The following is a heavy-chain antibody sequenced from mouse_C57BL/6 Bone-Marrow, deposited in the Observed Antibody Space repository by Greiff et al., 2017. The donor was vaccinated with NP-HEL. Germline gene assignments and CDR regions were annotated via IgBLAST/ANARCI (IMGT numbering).Heavy chain of an antibody. J-gene: IGHJ4*01. V-gene: IGHV5-16*01. D-gene: IGHD2-4*01. Sequence: EVKLMESEGGLVQPGSSMKLSCTASGFTFSDYYMAWVRQVPEKGLEWVANINYDGSSTYYLDSLKSRFIISRDNAKNILYLQMRSLKSEDTATYYCARERGLRRRAYAMVYWGQGTSVTVSS. CDR1: GFTFSDYY. CDR3: ARERGLRRRAYAMVY. CDR2: INYDGSST.